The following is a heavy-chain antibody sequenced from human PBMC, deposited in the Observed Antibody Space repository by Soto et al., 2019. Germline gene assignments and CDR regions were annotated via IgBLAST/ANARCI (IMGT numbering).Heavy chain of an antibody. CDR2: ISSSSSYI. J-gene: IGHJ3*02. Sequence: GESLKISCAASGFTFSSYSMNWVRQAPGKGLEWVSSISSSSSYIYYADSVKGRFTISRDNAKNSLYLQMNSLRAEDTAVYYCARDGGSRGRDIPYIWGSYPDMPDAFDIWGQGTMVTVSS. D-gene: IGHD3-16*02. CDR3: ARDGGSRGRDIPYIWGSYPDMPDAFDI. V-gene: IGHV3-21*01. CDR1: GFTFSSYS.